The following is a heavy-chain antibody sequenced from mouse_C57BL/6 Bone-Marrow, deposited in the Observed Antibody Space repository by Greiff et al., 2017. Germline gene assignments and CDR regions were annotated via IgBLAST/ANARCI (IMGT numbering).Heavy chain of an antibody. CDR3: ARSSTFLYYFDY. D-gene: IGHD5-1*01. Sequence: VQLQESGAELVKPGASVKMSCKASGSTFTTYPIEWMKQNPGKSLEWIGNFHPYNDDTKYNEKFKGKATLTVEKSSNTVYLELSRLTSDDSAVYYCARSSTFLYYFDYWGQGTTLTGSS. V-gene: IGHV1-47*01. CDR1: GSTFTTYP. CDR2: FHPYNDDT. J-gene: IGHJ2*01.